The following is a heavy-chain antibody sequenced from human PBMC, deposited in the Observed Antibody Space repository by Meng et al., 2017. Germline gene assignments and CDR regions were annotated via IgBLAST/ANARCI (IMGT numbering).Heavy chain of an antibody. CDR2: ISHSGST. Sequence: GPGLANPVGTWSRACAGSGGSSSSSTGLSWGRQPPGKGLEWIGEISHSGSTNYNPSLKSRVTISVDKSKNQFSLKLSSVTAADTALYYCARILYGDQGLDWGQGTLVTVSS. D-gene: IGHD4-17*01. V-gene: IGHV4-4*02. CDR3: ARILYGDQGLD. J-gene: IGHJ4*02. CDR1: GGSSSSSTG.